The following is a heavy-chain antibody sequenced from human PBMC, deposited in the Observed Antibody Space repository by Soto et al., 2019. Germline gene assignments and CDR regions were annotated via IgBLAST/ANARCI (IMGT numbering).Heavy chain of an antibody. CDR2: ISAYNGNT. CDR1: GYAFSDYA. V-gene: IGHV1-18*04. J-gene: IGHJ6*02. Sequence: ASVKVSCKASGYAFSDYAITWVRQAPGQGLEWMGWISAYNGNTKYAQKFQGRVTMTTDTSTNTAHMELRSLGSDDTAVYYCARGREYYYYGMDVWGQGTTVTVSS. CDR3: ARGREYYYYGMDV.